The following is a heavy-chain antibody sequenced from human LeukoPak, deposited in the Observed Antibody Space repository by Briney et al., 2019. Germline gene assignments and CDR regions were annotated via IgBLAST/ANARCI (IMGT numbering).Heavy chain of an antibody. J-gene: IGHJ5*02. CDR1: GFTFSSYW. CDR3: ARDYASVPAAIWGNWFDP. Sequence: GGSLRLSCAASGFTFSSYWMHWVRQAPGKGLVWVSRIKSDGSSATYADSVKGRFTISRDNAKNTLYLQMNSLRAEDTAVYYCARDYASVPAAIWGNWFDPWGQGTLVTVSS. D-gene: IGHD2-2*01. V-gene: IGHV3-74*01. CDR2: IKSDGSSA.